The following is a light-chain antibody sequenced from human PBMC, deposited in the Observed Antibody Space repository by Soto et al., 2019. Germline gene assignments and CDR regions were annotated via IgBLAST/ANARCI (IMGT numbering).Light chain of an antibody. V-gene: IGKV3-20*01. J-gene: IGKJ2*01. Sequence: EIVLTQSPGTLSLSPGERATLSCRASQSVSSNYLAWYQQKPGQAPRLLIYGASSRATGIPDRFSGSGSGTDFTLTISRLEPEDFAVYYCQQYGSSVRTFGQGTKLEIK. CDR1: QSVSSNY. CDR3: QQYGSSVRT. CDR2: GAS.